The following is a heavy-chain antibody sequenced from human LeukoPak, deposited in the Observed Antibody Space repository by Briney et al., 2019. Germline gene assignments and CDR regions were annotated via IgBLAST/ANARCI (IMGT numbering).Heavy chain of an antibody. CDR1: GYTLSSYA. CDR2: IKGRDDNI. Sequence: GGSLRLPCGASGYTLSSYAMRWVRQTPARGLEWVSHIKGRDDNIDYADCVRARFTISRDNPKLTVSLQLYSLRAEDTSIYYCAKGSGYSTSWYYDYWGQGTLVTVSS. D-gene: IGHD6-13*01. CDR3: AKGSGYSTSWYYDY. J-gene: IGHJ4*02. V-gene: IGHV3-23*01.